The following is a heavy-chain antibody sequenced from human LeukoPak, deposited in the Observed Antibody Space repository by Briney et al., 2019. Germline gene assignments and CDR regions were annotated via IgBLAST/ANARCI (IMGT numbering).Heavy chain of an antibody. V-gene: IGHV3-21*01. D-gene: IGHD3-10*01. Sequence: GGSLRLSCAASGSTFSSYSMNWVRQAPGKGLEWVSSISSSSSYIYYADSVKGRFTTSRDNAKNSLYLQMNSLRAEDTAVYYCARDSQVLLWFGEMKDAFDIWGQGTMVTVSS. CDR2: ISSSSSYI. CDR1: GSTFSSYS. CDR3: ARDSQVLLWFGEMKDAFDI. J-gene: IGHJ3*02.